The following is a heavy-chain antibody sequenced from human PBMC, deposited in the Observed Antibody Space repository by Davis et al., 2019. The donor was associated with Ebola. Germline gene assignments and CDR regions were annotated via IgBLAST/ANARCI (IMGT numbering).Heavy chain of an antibody. CDR3: ARDYSSGWFGYIDD. Sequence: HTGGSLRLSCAASGFTFSSYWMHWVRQAPGKGLVWVSRINSDGSSTSYADSVKGRFTISRDNAKNTLYLQMNSLRGEDTALYYCARDYSSGWFGYIDDWGQGTLVTVSS. D-gene: IGHD6-19*01. J-gene: IGHJ4*02. CDR1: GFTFSSYW. V-gene: IGHV3-74*01. CDR2: INSDGSST.